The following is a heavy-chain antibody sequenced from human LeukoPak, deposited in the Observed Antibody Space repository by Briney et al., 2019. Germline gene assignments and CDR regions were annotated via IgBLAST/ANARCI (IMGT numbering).Heavy chain of an antibody. D-gene: IGHD3-22*01. CDR1: GGTFSSYT. CDR3: ARGYYDSSVLGLRRQLNMFDI. J-gene: IGHJ3*02. V-gene: IGHV1-69*02. CDR2: IIPILGIA. Sequence: GASVKVSCKASGGTFSSYTISWVRQAPGQGLEWMGRIIPILGIANYAQKFQGRVTITADKSTSTAYMELSSLRSEDTAVYYCARGYYDSSVLGLRRQLNMFDIWGQGTMVTVSS.